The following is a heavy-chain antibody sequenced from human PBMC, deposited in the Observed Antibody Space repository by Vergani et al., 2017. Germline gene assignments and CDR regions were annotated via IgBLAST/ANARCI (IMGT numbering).Heavy chain of an antibody. CDR2: ISAYNGNT. J-gene: IGHJ4*02. V-gene: IGHV1-18*01. D-gene: IGHD6-19*01. CDR3: ARDLAVAATFDY. CDR1: GYTFTSYG. Sequence: QVQLVQSGGEVKKPGASETVSCKASGYTFTSYGISWGRQAPGQGLEWMGWISAYNGNTNYAQKVQGRVTRTPDTSTSTAYMELRSLRSDDTALYYCARDLAVAATFDYWGQGPLVTFSS.